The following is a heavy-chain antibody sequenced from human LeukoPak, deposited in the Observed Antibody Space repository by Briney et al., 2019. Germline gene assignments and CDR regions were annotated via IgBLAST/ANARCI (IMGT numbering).Heavy chain of an antibody. J-gene: IGHJ6*02. D-gene: IGHD3-10*01. CDR1: GGSISSYY. CDR2: IFYSGST. CDR3: AREIRVPGYYGMDV. Sequence: SETLSLTCAVSGGSISSYYWSWIRQPPGKGLEWIGYIFYSGSTNYNPSLKSRVTISVDTSKNQFSLKLSSVTAADTAVYYCAREIRVPGYYGMDVWGQETTVTVSS. V-gene: IGHV4-59*01.